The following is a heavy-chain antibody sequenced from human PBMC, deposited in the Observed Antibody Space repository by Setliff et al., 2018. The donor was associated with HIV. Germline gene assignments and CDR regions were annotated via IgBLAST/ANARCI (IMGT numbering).Heavy chain of an antibody. Sequence: ALRLSCAASGFIFNNYAMSWVRQAPGKGLEWVSVINNRGDRTDYADSVKGRFTISRDNSKNTVDLQMNSLTVEDTAVYYCAKDLAANIYDFSALYYVPYPVGSWGQGTLVTVSS. V-gene: IGHV3-23*01. D-gene: IGHD3-16*01. J-gene: IGHJ5*02. CDR2: INNRGDRT. CDR1: GFIFNNYA. CDR3: AKDLAANIYDFSALYYVPYPVGS.